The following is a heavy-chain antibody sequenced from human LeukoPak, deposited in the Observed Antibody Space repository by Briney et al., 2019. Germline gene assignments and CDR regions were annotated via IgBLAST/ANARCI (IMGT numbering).Heavy chain of an antibody. CDR3: ASTMNGDYVDY. D-gene: IGHD4-17*01. CDR2: FHYSGNT. CDR1: GGSFSSTTYY. J-gene: IGHJ4*02. Sequence: TASETLSLTCTVSGGSFSSTTYYWAWIRQPPGKGLEWIGSFHYSGNTYYNTSLKSRVTISVGKSKNQFSLKLSSVTAADTAVYYCASTMNGDYVDYWGQGTLVTVSS. V-gene: IGHV4-39*07.